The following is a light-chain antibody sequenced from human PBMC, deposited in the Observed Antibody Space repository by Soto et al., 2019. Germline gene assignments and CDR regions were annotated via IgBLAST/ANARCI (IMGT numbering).Light chain of an antibody. CDR1: QSVSSD. J-gene: IGKJ1*01. CDR3: QQYNNWPRT. Sequence: DIVLTQSPATLSLSPGARATLSCRASQSVSSDLAWYHQKPGQAPRLLIYGASTRATGIPGRFSGSGSGTEFTLTINSLQSEDFAVYYCQQYNNWPRTFGQGTKVDI. CDR2: GAS. V-gene: IGKV3-15*01.